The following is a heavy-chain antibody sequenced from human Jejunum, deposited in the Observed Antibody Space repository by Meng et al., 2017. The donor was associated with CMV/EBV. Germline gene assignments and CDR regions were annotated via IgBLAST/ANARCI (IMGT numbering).Heavy chain of an antibody. D-gene: IGHD4-17*01. V-gene: IGHV3-9*01. CDR2: ISWNSANL. CDR1: FGDYA. CDR3: VKAVDYGDYIALRSDY. J-gene: IGHJ4*02. Sequence: FGDYAMHWVRQTPGKGLEWVSGISWNSANLGYADSVKGRFTTSRDNTKDSLYLQMDSLRPEDSAFYYCVKAVDYGDYIALRSDYWGQGTRVTVSS.